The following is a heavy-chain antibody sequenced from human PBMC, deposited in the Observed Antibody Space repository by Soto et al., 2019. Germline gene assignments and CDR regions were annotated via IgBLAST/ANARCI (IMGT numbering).Heavy chain of an antibody. J-gene: IGHJ5*02. D-gene: IGHD6-13*01. CDR1: GFSLSTSGVG. Sequence: QITLKESGPTLVKPTQTLTLTCTFSGFSLSTSGVGVGWVRQPPGKALEWLALIYWDDDKRYSPSLKSRLTITKDTSKNQVVLTMTNMDPVDTATYYCAYDVVGPAAGPFDPWGQGTLVTVSS. CDR3: AYDVVGPAAGPFDP. V-gene: IGHV2-5*02. CDR2: IYWDDDK.